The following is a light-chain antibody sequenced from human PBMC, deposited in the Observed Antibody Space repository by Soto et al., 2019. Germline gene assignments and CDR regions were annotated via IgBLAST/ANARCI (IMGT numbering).Light chain of an antibody. J-gene: IGKJ1*01. V-gene: IGKV3-11*01. CDR3: QERGNWPVT. Sequence: EIVLTQTPGTLSLSPGERATLSCRASQSVSSYLAWYQQKPVQAPRLLIYDASTRATGISARFSGSGSGTDFTLTSSSLEPEDFAVYYCQERGNWPVTFGQGTKVEVK. CDR1: QSVSSY. CDR2: DAS.